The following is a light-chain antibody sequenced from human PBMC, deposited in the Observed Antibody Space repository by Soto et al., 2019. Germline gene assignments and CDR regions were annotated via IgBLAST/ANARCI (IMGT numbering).Light chain of an antibody. Sequence: QSVLTQPPSASGSPGQSVTISCTGTSSDVGGYNYVSWYQQHPGKAPKLMIYEVSKRPSGVPDRFSGSKSGSTASLTVSGLQAEDGAVFYCEAWDNGWGGFVFEIGTRFTAL. V-gene: IGLV2-8*01. CDR2: EVS. CDR1: SSDVGGYNY. CDR3: EAWDNGWGGFV. J-gene: IGLJ1*01.